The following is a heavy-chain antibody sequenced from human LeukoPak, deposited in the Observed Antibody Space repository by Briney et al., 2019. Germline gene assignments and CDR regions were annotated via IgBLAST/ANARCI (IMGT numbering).Heavy chain of an antibody. Sequence: SVKVSCKASGGTFSSYAISWVRQAPGQGLEWMGGIIPIFGTANYAQKFQGSATITTDESTSTAYMELSSLRSEDTAVYYCARLNTRGYCTNGVCHNWFDPWGQGTLVTVSS. D-gene: IGHD2-8*01. CDR2: IIPIFGTA. J-gene: IGHJ5*02. CDR1: GGTFSSYA. CDR3: ARLNTRGYCTNGVCHNWFDP. V-gene: IGHV1-69*05.